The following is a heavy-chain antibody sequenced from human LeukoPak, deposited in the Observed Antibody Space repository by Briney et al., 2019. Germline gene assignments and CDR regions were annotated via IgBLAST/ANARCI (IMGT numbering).Heavy chain of an antibody. CDR3: ARDRIFYGDYVGD. Sequence: GGSLRLSCAASGFTFSSYGMHWVRQAPGKGLEWVAVIWYDGSNKYYADSVKGRFTISRDNSKNTLYLQMNSLRAEDTAVYYCARDRIFYGDYVGDWGQGTLVTVSS. CDR1: GFTFSSYG. CDR2: IWYDGSNK. V-gene: IGHV3-33*01. J-gene: IGHJ4*02. D-gene: IGHD4-17*01.